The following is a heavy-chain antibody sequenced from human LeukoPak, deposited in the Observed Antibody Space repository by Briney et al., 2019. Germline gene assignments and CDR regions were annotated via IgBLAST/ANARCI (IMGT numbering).Heavy chain of an antibody. J-gene: IGHJ4*02. Sequence: PSETLSLTCTVSGGSISGYYWSWIRQPAGKGLEWIGRINTSGNTKYNPSLESRVTMAVDTSKNQFSLKLSSVTAADTAVYYCARAHTLSCSGGTCPYFLDDWGEGTLVTVSS. CDR3: ARAHTLSCSGGTCPYFLDD. CDR2: INTSGNT. V-gene: IGHV4-4*07. CDR1: GGSISGYY. D-gene: IGHD2-15*01.